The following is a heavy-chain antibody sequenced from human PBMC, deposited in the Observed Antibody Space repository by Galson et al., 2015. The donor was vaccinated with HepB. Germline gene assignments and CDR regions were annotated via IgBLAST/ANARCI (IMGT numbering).Heavy chain of an antibody. V-gene: IGHV3-23*01. CDR3: AKALRSYSSYYMDV. CDR1: GFTFSSYA. Sequence: SLRLSCAASGFTFSSYAMTWVRQASGKGLEWVSYISVSGSTTYYADSVKGRFTISRDNSKNTLYLQMNSLRAEDTAVYYCAKALRSYSSYYMDVWGKGTTVTVS. D-gene: IGHD6-13*01. CDR2: ISVSGSTT. J-gene: IGHJ6*03.